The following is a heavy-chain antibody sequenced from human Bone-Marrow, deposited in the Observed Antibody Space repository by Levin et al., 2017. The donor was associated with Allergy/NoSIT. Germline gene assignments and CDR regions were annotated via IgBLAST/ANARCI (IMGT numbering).Heavy chain of an antibody. D-gene: IGHD1-7*01. J-gene: IGHJ4*02. CDR2: ISGSGGST. CDR3: AKKGTGTSYYFDY. V-gene: IGHV3-23*01. CDR1: GFTFSSYA. Sequence: PGGSLRLSCAASGFTFSSYAMSWVRQAPGKGLEWVSAISGSGGSTYYADSVKGRFTISRDNSKNTLYLQMNSLRAEDTAVYYWAKKGTGTSYYFDYWGQGTLVTVSS.